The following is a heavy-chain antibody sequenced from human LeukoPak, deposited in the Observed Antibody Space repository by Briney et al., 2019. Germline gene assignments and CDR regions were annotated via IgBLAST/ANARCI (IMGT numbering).Heavy chain of an antibody. CDR1: GGSISSYY. CDR2: IYYSGST. V-gene: IGHV4-59*01. CDR3: ARGYYDSSGYYYFGY. D-gene: IGHD3-22*01. J-gene: IGHJ4*02. Sequence: PSETLSLTCTVSGGSISSYYWSWIRQPPGKGLEWIGYIYYSGSTNYNPSLKSRVTISVDTSKNQFSLKLSPVTAADTAVYYCARGYYDSSGYYYFGYWGQGTLVTVSS.